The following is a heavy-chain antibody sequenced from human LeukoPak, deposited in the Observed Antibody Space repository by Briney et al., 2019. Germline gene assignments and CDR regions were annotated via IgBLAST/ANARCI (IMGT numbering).Heavy chain of an antibody. Sequence: GGSLRLSCAASGFTFSDYYMSWIRQAPGKGLEWVSYISSSGSTIYYADSVKGRLTISRDNAKNSLYLQMNSLRAEDTAVYYCARYCSSTSCYVSETFDYWGQGTLVTVSS. J-gene: IGHJ4*02. V-gene: IGHV3-11*04. CDR2: ISSSGSTI. CDR3: ARYCSSTSCYVSETFDY. D-gene: IGHD2-2*01. CDR1: GFTFSDYY.